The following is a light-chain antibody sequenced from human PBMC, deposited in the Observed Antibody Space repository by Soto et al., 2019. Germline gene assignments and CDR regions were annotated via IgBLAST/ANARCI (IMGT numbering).Light chain of an antibody. CDR2: GAS. CDR1: QTVSSSY. Sequence: EIVLTQSPGTLSLSPGKRATLSCRASQTVSSSYLAWYQQKPGQAPRLLIYGASSRATGIPDRFSGSGSGTDFTLTISRLEPEDFAVYYCQQHGSSPRTFGQGTKVEIK. V-gene: IGKV3-20*01. CDR3: QQHGSSPRT. J-gene: IGKJ1*01.